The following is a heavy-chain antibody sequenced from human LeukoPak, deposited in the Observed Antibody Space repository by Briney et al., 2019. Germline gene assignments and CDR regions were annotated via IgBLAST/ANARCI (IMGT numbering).Heavy chain of an antibody. Sequence: GASVKVSCKASGYTFTGYYMHWVRQAPGQGLEWMGWINPNSGGTNYAQKFQGRVTMTRDTSISTAYMELSRLRSDDTAVYYCATADGDILTGPFDYWGQGTLVTVSS. CDR2: INPNSGGT. D-gene: IGHD3-9*01. CDR1: GYTFTGYY. CDR3: ATADGDILTGPFDY. J-gene: IGHJ4*02. V-gene: IGHV1-2*02.